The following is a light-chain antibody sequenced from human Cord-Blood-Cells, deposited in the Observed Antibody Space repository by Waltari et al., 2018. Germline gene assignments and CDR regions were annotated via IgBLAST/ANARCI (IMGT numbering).Light chain of an antibody. CDR1: SSYVGGYNY. CDR2: EVS. J-gene: IGLJ2*01. CDR3: SSYTSSSTLV. V-gene: IGLV2-14*01. Sequence: QSALTQPASVSGSPGQSITISCTGTSSYVGGYNYVSWYQQHPGKATKLIIYEVSNRPSGVSNRFSASKSGNTASLTISGLQAEDEADYYCSSYTSSSTLVFGGGTKLTVL.